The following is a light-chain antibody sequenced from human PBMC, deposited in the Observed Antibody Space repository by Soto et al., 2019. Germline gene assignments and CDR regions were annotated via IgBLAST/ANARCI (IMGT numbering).Light chain of an antibody. Sequence: EIVLTQSPATLSLSPGERATLSCRASQSVSSYLAWYQQKPGQAPRLLIYDASNRATGIPARFXXXGXGTXXXXXXXXXEPEDFAVYYCQQRSDXPSTFGGGTKVQIK. J-gene: IGKJ4*01. V-gene: IGKV3-11*01. CDR1: QSVSSY. CDR3: QQRSDXPST. CDR2: DAS.